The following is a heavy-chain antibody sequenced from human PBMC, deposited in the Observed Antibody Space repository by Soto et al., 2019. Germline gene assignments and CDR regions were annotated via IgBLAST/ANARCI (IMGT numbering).Heavy chain of an antibody. D-gene: IGHD7-27*01. CDR2: INHSGTT. V-gene: IGHV4-34*02. CDR1: GGSFSGYY. CDR3: ARGNGDLHFDS. Sequence: QVQLQQWGGGLLKPSETLSLTCAVYGGSFSGYYCSWVRQPPGKGLEWIGQINHSGTTNYSPSLKSRVTMSVDTSKNQFSLKLNSVIAADTAVYYCARGNGDLHFDSWGQGTLVVVSS. J-gene: IGHJ4*02.